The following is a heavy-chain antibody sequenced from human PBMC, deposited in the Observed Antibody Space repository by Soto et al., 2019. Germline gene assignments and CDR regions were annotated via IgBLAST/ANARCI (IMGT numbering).Heavy chain of an antibody. D-gene: IGHD5-12*01. Sequence: SETLSLTCTVSGGSISSYYWSWIRQPPGKGLEWIGYIYYSGSTNYNPSLKSRVTISVDTSNNQFSLKLNSVTAADTAVYYCATFRDGYNYFHYWGQGTLVTVS. J-gene: IGHJ4*02. CDR2: IYYSGST. CDR1: GGSISSYY. V-gene: IGHV4-59*01. CDR3: ATFRDGYNYFHY.